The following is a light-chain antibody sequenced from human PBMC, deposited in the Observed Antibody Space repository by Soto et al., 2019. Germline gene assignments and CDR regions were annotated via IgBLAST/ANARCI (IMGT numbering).Light chain of an antibody. J-gene: IGKJ5*01. CDR2: AAS. V-gene: IGKV3D-15*01. CDR3: QQYNNWHPIT. CDR1: QSVTSN. Sequence: VWRHSPVTLAVSPGEVATLSCWASQSVTSNLAWYQQKRGQAPRLLIYAASTRATGVPARFSGSGSGTEFTLTISSLQSEDFAVYYCQQYNNWHPITFGQGTRLEIK.